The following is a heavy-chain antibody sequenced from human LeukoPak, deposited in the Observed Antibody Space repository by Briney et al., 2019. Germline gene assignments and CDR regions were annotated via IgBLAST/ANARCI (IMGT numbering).Heavy chain of an antibody. CDR3: ARGTPSSSWSYYFDY. Sequence: PSETLSLTCAVSGGSISSSKWWTWVRQPPGKGLEWIGKISHSGSTNYNPSLKSRVTMSIDKSQNHFSLKLGSVTAADTAVYFCARGTPSSSWSYYFDYWGQGTLVTVSS. J-gene: IGHJ4*02. CDR1: GGSISSSKW. D-gene: IGHD6-13*01. V-gene: IGHV4-4*02. CDR2: ISHSGST.